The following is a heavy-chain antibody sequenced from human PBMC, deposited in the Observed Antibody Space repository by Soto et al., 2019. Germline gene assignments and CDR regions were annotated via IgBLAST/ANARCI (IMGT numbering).Heavy chain of an antibody. CDR1: GFTFSSYS. V-gene: IGHV3-21*01. D-gene: IGHD3-3*01. CDR3: AREIYDSDAFVI. CDR2: ISSSSSYI. J-gene: IGHJ3*02. Sequence: EVQLVESGGGLVKPGGSLRLSCAASGFTFSSYSMNWVRQAPGKGLEWVSSISSSSSYIYYADSVKGRFTISRDNAKNSLYLQMNSLRAEDTAVYYCAREIYDSDAFVIWGQGTMVTVSS.